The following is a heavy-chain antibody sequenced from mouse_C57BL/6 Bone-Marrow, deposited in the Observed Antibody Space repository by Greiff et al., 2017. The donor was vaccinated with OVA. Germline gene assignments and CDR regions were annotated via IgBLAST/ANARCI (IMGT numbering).Heavy chain of an antibody. Sequence: EVQLVESGGDLVKPGGSLKLSCAASGFTFSSYGMSWVRQTPDKRLEWVATISSGGSYTYYPDSVKGRFTISRDNAKNTLYLQMSSLKSEDTAMYYCARHRYGGYWGQGTTLTVSS. CDR3: ARHRYGGY. V-gene: IGHV5-6*01. J-gene: IGHJ2*01. CDR2: ISSGGSYT. CDR1: GFTFSSYG. D-gene: IGHD2-14*01.